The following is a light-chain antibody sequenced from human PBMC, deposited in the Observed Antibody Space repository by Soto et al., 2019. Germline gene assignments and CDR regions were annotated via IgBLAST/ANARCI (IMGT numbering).Light chain of an antibody. V-gene: IGLV2-8*01. Sequence: QSVLTQPPSASGSPGQSVTIFCTGTSSDVGGYEYVSWYQQYPGKAPKLMIYEVSERPSGVPDRFSGSKSGNTASLTVSGLQAEDEADYYCSSYGGTNNLVFGGGTKVTVL. CDR1: SSDVGGYEY. CDR3: SSYGGTNNLV. J-gene: IGLJ2*01. CDR2: EVS.